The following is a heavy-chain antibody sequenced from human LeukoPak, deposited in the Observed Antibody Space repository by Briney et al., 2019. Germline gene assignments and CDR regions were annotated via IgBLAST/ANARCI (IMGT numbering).Heavy chain of an antibody. CDR3: VRNTDTVVIPGAMSYNWFDP. Sequence: GASVKVSCKASGYTFTSYDINWVRQATGQGLEWMGWMNPKTGDTGYAQKFQGRITMTWDTSISTAYMDLSSLRPEDTAVYYCVRNTDTVVIPGAMSYNWFDPWGQGTLVTVSS. CDR1: GYTFTSYD. V-gene: IGHV1-8*01. CDR2: MNPKTGDT. D-gene: IGHD2-2*01. J-gene: IGHJ5*02.